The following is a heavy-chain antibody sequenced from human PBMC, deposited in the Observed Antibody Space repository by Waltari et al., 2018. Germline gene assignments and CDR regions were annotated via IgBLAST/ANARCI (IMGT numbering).Heavy chain of an antibody. V-gene: IGHV3-53*01. CDR2: SYSGGST. J-gene: IGHJ4*02. Sequence: EVQLVESGGGLIQPGGSLRLSCAASGFTVSGKYMIWVRQAPGKGLEWVSVSYSGGSTYYADSVKGRVAISRDTSTNTLYLQMNSLRAEDTALYSCVKRSGGNSGFFDYWGQGTLVTVSP. CDR1: GFTVSGKY. CDR3: VKRSGGNSGFFDY. D-gene: IGHD2-21*02.